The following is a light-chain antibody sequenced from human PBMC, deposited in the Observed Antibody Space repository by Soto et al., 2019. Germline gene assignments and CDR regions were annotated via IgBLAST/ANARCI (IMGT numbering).Light chain of an antibody. J-gene: IGLJ2*01. V-gene: IGLV2-23*02. CDR2: EVS. CDR3: CSYAGSSTHVV. CDR1: SSDVGSYNL. Sequence: QSVLTQPASVSGSPGQSITISCTGTSSDVGSYNLVSWYQQHPGKAPKLMIYEVSKRPSGVSNRFSGSKSGNTASLTISGPQAGDEGDYYCCSYAGSSTHVVFGGGTKLTVL.